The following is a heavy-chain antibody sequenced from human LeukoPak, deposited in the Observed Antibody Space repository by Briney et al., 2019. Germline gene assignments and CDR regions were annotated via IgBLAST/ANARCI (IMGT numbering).Heavy chain of an antibody. Sequence: SETLSLTCTVSGGSISPYFWSWMRQTPGKGLEWIGYISYTGSTNYNPALKSRVTISVDTSKNQFSLQLTSVTDADTAVYYCARDDYRGVTNFDPWGQGTLVTVSS. D-gene: IGHD3-10*01. CDR1: GGSISPYF. CDR2: ISYTGST. CDR3: ARDDYRGVTNFDP. J-gene: IGHJ5*02. V-gene: IGHV4-59*01.